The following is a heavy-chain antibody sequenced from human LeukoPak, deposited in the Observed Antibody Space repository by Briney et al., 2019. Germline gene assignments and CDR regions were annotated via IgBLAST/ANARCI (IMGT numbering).Heavy chain of an antibody. J-gene: IGHJ4*02. CDR1: GFTFSNYV. Sequence: GGSLRLSCAASGFTFSNYVMSWVRQAPGKGLEWVSYINHNGEMIFYPDFVKGRFTISRDNAKNSLYLQMNSLRDEDRAVYYCARDNDWAFHYWGQGTLVTVSS. CDR3: ARDNDWAFHY. V-gene: IGHV3-48*02. D-gene: IGHD3-9*01. CDR2: INHNGEMI.